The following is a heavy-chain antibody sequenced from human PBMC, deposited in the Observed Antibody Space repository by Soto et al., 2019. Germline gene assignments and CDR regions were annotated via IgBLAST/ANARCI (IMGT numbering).Heavy chain of an antibody. CDR1: GYTFTSYG. CDR3: ARHGNGDDY. CDR2: IRSYNNST. J-gene: IGHJ4*02. Sequence: QVQLVQSGAEVKKPGASVKVSCKASGYTFTSYGVNWVRQAPGQGLEWMGWIRSYNNSTNYAQKLLGRVTMTTDTSTNTAYMELRSLRSDDTAVYYCARHGNGDDYWGQGTLVTVSS. D-gene: IGHD2-8*01. V-gene: IGHV1-18*01.